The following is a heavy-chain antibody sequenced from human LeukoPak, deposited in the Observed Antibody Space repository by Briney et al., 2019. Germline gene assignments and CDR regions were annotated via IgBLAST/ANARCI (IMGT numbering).Heavy chain of an antibody. V-gene: IGHV3-30*04. Sequence: GGSLRLSCAASGFTFSSYAMHWVRQAPGKGLEWVAVISYDGSNKYYAASVKGRFTISRDNSKNTLYLQMNSLRAEDTAVYYCARDVSRYGQFSFDYWGQGTLVTVSS. CDR2: ISYDGSNK. J-gene: IGHJ4*02. CDR1: GFTFSSYA. D-gene: IGHD2-2*01. CDR3: ARDVSRYGQFSFDY.